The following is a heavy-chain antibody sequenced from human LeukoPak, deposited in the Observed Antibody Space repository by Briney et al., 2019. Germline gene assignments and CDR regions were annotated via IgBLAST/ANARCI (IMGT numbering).Heavy chain of an antibody. Sequence: GGSLRLSCAASGFTFSSYAMSWVRQAPGKGLEWVSSISSSSSYIYYADSVKGRFTISRDNAKNSLYLQMNSLRAEDTAVYYCASRNPAIGYWGREPWSPSPQ. CDR1: GFTFSSYA. J-gene: IGHJ4*02. CDR2: ISSSSSYI. D-gene: IGHD1-14*01. V-gene: IGHV3-21*01. CDR3: ASRNPAIGY.